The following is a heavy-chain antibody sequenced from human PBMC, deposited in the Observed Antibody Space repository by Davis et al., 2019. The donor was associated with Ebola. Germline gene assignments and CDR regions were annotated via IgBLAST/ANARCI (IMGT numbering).Heavy chain of an antibody. CDR1: GGSISSHY. J-gene: IGHJ4*02. Sequence: PGGSLRLSCTVSGGSISSHYWSWIRQPPGKGLEWIGYIYYSGSTNYNPSLKSRVTISVDTSKNQFSLKLSSVTAADTAVYYCARLGELGIDYWGQGTLVTVSS. CDR3: ARLGELGIDY. CDR2: IYYSGST. V-gene: IGHV4-59*11. D-gene: IGHD3-16*01.